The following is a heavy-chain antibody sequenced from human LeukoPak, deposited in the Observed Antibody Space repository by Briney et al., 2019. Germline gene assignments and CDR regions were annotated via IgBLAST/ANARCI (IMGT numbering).Heavy chain of an antibody. J-gene: IGHJ5*02. V-gene: IGHV4-34*01. Sequence: PSETLSLTCAVYGGSFSGYYWSWIRQPPGKGLEWIGEINHSGSTNYNPSLKRRVTISVDTSKNQFSLKLSSVTAADTAVYYCARAVGATSQAWFDPWGQGTLVTVSS. CDR3: ARAVGATSQAWFDP. CDR1: GGSFSGYY. CDR2: INHSGST. D-gene: IGHD1-26*01.